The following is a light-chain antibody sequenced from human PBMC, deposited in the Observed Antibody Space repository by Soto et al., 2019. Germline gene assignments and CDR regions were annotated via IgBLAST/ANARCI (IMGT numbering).Light chain of an antibody. CDR2: EGS. CDR3: CSYAGSSTLV. CDR1: SSDVGTYDR. J-gene: IGLJ2*01. V-gene: IGLV2-23*01. Sequence: QAVVTQPASVSGSPGQSITISCTGTSSDVGTYDRVSWYQQNPGKAPKLMIYEGSKRPSGVSNRFSGSKSGNTASLTISGLQAEDEADYYCCSYAGSSTLVFGGGTKLTVL.